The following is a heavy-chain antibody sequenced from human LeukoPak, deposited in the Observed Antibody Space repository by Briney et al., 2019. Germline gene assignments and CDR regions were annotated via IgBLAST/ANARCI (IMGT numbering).Heavy chain of an antibody. CDR1: AFSFSDYN. D-gene: IGHD2-2*01. J-gene: IGHJ4*02. CDR2: ITSTGSYI. V-gene: IGHV3-21*04. Sequence: PGGSLRLSCAASAFSFSDYNMNWVRQAPGKGLEWVSSITSTGSYIYYADSVKGRFTISRDNSRNTLYLQMNSLRAGDTAVYYCAKSFRSTSLDYWGQGTLVTVSS. CDR3: AKSFRSTSLDY.